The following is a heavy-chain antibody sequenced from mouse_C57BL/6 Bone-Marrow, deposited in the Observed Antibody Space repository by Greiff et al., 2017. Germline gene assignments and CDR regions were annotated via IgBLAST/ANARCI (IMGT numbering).Heavy chain of an antibody. CDR1: GFNIKDDY. CDR3: SSVDGNYFEF. D-gene: IGHD2-3*01. Sequence: EVQLQQSGAELVRPGASVKLSCTASGFNIKDDYIHWVKQRPEQGLEWIGWIDPEIGDTEYASKFQGQATITSDTSSNTAYLQLSSLTSEDTAVYYCSSVDGNYFEFWGQGTPLTVAS. V-gene: IGHV14-4*01. CDR2: IDPEIGDT. J-gene: IGHJ2*01.